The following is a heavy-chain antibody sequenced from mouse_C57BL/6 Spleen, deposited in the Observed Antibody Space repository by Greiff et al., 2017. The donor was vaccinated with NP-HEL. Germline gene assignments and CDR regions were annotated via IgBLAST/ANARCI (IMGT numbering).Heavy chain of an antibody. D-gene: IGHD1-1*01. V-gene: IGHV1-42*01. Sequence: VQLQQSGPELVKPGASVKISCKASGYSFTGYYMNWVKQSPEKSLEWIGEINPSTGGTTYNQKFKAKATLTVDKSSSTAYMQLKSLTSEDSAVYYCARSDFTTVVPFDDWGQGTTLTVSS. CDR3: ARSDFTTVVPFDD. J-gene: IGHJ2*01. CDR2: INPSTGGT. CDR1: GYSFTGYY.